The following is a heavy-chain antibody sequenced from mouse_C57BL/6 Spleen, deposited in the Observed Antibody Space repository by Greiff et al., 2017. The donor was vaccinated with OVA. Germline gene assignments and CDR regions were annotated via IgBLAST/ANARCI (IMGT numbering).Heavy chain of an antibody. Sequence: EVMLVESGGGLVKPGGSLKLSCAASGFTFSDYGMHWVRQAPEKGLEWVAYISSGSSTIYYADTVKGRFTISRDNAKNTLFLQRTSLGSEDTAMYYCANLRPSYWGQGTLVTVSA. CDR1: GFTFSDYG. CDR3: ANLRPSY. CDR2: ISSGSSTI. J-gene: IGHJ3*01. D-gene: IGHD1-2*01. V-gene: IGHV5-17*01.